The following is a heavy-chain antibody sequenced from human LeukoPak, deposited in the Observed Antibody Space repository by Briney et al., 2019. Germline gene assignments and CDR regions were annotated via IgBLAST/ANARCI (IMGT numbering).Heavy chain of an antibody. Sequence: GESLKISCKGSGYSFTNSWIGWVRQMPGKGLEWMGIIYPGDSDSRYSPSFQGQVRISVDKSMNTAYLQWRSLKASDIAMYYCAGSRFCSGGSCYSAVDYWGQGTLVTVSS. J-gene: IGHJ4*02. D-gene: IGHD2-15*01. CDR3: AGSRFCSGGSCYSAVDY. V-gene: IGHV5-51*01. CDR2: IYPGDSDS. CDR1: GYSFTNSW.